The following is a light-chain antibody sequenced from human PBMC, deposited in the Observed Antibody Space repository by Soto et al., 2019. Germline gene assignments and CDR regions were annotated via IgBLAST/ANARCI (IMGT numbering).Light chain of an antibody. J-gene: IGKJ3*01. V-gene: IGKV3D-15*03. CDR2: QTS. CDR3: LQYNIWPS. CDR1: QYINTR. Sequence: EIVLTQSPGTLSSFPGDRVTLSCRASQYINTRLAWYQHRPGQAPRLLIYQTSIRAAGIPARFSGSGSGTEFTLIISDLQSEDFAFYYCLQYNIWPSFGPGTKVDIK.